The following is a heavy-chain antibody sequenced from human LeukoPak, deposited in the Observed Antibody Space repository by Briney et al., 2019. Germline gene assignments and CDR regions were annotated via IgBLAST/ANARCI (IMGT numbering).Heavy chain of an antibody. CDR3: AKLIVGGYYYGMDV. D-gene: IGHD2-15*01. V-gene: IGHV3-23*01. CDR1: GFTFSSHA. J-gene: IGHJ6*02. Sequence: GGSLRLSCAASGFTFSSHAMSWVRQAPGKGLEWVSGISGSGGSTYYADSVKGRFTISRDNSKNTLCLQMNSLRAEDTAVYYCAKLIVGGYYYGMDVWGQGTTVTVSS. CDR2: ISGSGGST.